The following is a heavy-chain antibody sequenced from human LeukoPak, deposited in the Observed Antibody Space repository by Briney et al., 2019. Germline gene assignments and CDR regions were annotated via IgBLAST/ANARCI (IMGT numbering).Heavy chain of an antibody. D-gene: IGHD6-19*01. J-gene: IGHJ4*02. CDR2: MNPSSGKT. Sequence: ASVEVSCRASGYTFTSHDIHWVRQAVGQGREWMGWMNPSSGKTGCVQKIVGRVTMTRSTSESTAYMELSSLTSDDTAVFYCAKETIAVSWGYLHYWGQGILVTVSS. CDR1: GYTFTSHD. CDR3: AKETIAVSWGYLHY. V-gene: IGHV1-8*01.